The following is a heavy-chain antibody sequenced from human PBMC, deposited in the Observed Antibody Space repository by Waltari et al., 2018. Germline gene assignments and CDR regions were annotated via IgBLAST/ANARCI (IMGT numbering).Heavy chain of an antibody. CDR2: INPNSGGK. V-gene: IGHV1-2*02. Sequence: QVQLVQSGAEVKKPGSSVKVSCKASGGTFSSYAISWVLQAPGQGLEWMGGINPNSGGKNYAQKFQGRVTMTRDTSISTAYMELSRLRSDDTAVYYCARDPCWGLGYNWFDPWGQGTLVTVSS. CDR1: GGTFSSYA. J-gene: IGHJ5*02. D-gene: IGHD3-16*01. CDR3: ARDPCWGLGYNWFDP.